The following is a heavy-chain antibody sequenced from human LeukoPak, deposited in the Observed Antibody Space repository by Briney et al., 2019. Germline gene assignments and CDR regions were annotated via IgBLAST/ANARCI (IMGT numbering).Heavy chain of an antibody. CDR2: INRDWSST. J-gene: IGHJ3*02. V-gene: IGHV3-74*01. D-gene: IGHD3-9*01. CDR1: GFTFSSYW. Sequence: GGSLRLSCAASGFTFSSYWMHWVRQAPGKGLVWVSRINRDWSSTSYADSVKGRFTISRDNAKNTLYLQMNSLRAEDTAVYYCARASLVLRYFDWLPIDRHAEFDIWGQGTMVTVSS. CDR3: ARASLVLRYFDWLPIDRHAEFDI.